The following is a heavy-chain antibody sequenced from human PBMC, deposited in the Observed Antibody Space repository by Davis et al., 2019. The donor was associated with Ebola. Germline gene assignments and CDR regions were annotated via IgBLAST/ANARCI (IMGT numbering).Heavy chain of an antibody. J-gene: IGHJ4*02. Sequence: GESLKISCAASGFAFNVYWMTWVRQAPGKGLEWVATIKQDGGETHYVDSVKGRFIISRDNAKNSLDLQMNSLRAEDTAVYYCARGDGYNYFDSWGQGTLVTVSS. CDR2: IKQDGGET. CDR3: ARGDGYNYFDS. V-gene: IGHV3-7*01. CDR1: GFAFNVYW. D-gene: IGHD5-24*01.